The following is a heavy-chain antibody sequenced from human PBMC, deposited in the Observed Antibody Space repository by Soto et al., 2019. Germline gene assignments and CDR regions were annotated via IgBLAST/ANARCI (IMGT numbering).Heavy chain of an antibody. V-gene: IGHV3-23*01. D-gene: IGHD4-17*01. CDR2: ISNSGGST. Sequence: GGCLRLACAASGFSFSTYAMNWVRQAPGKGLEWVSAISNSGGSTFYAESVRGRFTISRDNSTKTLYLQMSSLRTEDTAVYYCAHPRGYGVFDAVDIWGQGTMVTVSS. CDR1: GFSFSTYA. CDR3: AHPRGYGVFDAVDI. J-gene: IGHJ3*02.